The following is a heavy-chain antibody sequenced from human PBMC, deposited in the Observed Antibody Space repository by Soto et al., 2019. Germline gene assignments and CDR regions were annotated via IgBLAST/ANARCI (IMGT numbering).Heavy chain of an antibody. CDR1: GGSFSGYY. CDR3: ARGSGGYYNPYYFDY. D-gene: IGHD3-22*01. CDR2: INHRGST. V-gene: IGHV4-34*01. J-gene: IGHJ4*02. Sequence: SETLSLTCAVYGGSFSGYYWSWIRQPPGKGLEWIGEINHRGSTNYNPSLKSRVTISVDTSKNQFSLKLSSVTAADTAVYYCARGSGGYYNPYYFDYWGQGTLVTVSS.